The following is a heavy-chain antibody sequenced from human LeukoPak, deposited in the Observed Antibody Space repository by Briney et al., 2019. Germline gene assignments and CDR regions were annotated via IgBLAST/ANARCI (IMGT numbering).Heavy chain of an antibody. D-gene: IGHD6-19*01. CDR3: AKVGGPGSGWTTGAYYLDC. CDR1: GFTFSSYG. CDR2: ISSSGYHI. V-gene: IGHV3-21*06. J-gene: IGHJ4*02. Sequence: GGSLRLFCAASGFTFSSYGMSLVRQAPGKGLEWVSSISSSGYHIYYADSVKGRFTISRDNARNSLYLQMNSLRAEDTAVYYCAKVGGPGSGWTTGAYYLDCWGQGTLVTVSS.